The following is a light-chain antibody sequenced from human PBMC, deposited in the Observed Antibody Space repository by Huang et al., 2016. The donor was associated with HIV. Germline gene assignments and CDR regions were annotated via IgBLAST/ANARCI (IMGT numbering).Light chain of an antibody. CDR1: QSISSW. CDR3: QQYNSYPLT. Sequence: DIQMTQSPSTLSASVGDRVTITCRASQSISSWLAWYQQKPGKAPKLLIYKASNLESGVPSRLSGSGSGTEFTLTISSLQPDDFATYYCQQYNSYPLTFGGETKVQIK. CDR2: KAS. J-gene: IGKJ4*01. V-gene: IGKV1-5*03.